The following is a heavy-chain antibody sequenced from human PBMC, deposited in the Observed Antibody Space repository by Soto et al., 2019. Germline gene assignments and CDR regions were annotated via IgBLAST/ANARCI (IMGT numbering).Heavy chain of an antibody. J-gene: IGHJ4*02. D-gene: IGHD3-10*01. CDR3: ARDPEYGSYFDY. CDR2: VYHSGRT. Sequence: SKTLSLTCIDSGGSGSSGTYYWSWVRQTPGKGLEWIGYVYHSGRTNYNPSLKSRVTISIDTPKNQFSLILTSVTAADAAIYYCARDPEYGSYFDYWGQGTLVTVSS. CDR1: GGSGSSGTYY. V-gene: IGHV4-61*01.